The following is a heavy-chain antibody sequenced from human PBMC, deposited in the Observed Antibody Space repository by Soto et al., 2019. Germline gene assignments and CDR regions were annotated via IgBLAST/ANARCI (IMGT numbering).Heavy chain of an antibody. D-gene: IGHD2-2*01. CDR3: AHLVVPAARAAPAYNWFDP. J-gene: IGHJ5*02. V-gene: IGHV2-5*02. Sequence: QITLKESGPTLVKPTQTLTLTCTFSGFSLTTNGVGLGWIRQPPGKAPEWLALIYWDDDKRYRPSLKSRLSITKDTSKNQVVLTMTNMDPVDTATYYCAHLVVPAARAAPAYNWFDPWGQGILVTVSS. CDR1: GFSLTTNGVG. CDR2: IYWDDDK.